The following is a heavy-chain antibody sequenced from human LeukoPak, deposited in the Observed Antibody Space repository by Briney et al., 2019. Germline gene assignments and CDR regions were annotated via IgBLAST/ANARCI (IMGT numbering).Heavy chain of an antibody. V-gene: IGHV3-7*01. CDR2: IKQDGSEK. D-gene: IGHD3-10*01. CDR1: GFTFSSYW. CDR3: ARDLGYYGSYNWFDP. Sequence: GGSLRLSCAASGFTFSSYWMSWVRQAPGKGLEWVANIKQDGSEKYYVDSVKGRFTISRDNAKNSLYLQMNSLRAEDTAVYYCARDLGYYGSYNWFDPWGQRTLVTVSS. J-gene: IGHJ5*02.